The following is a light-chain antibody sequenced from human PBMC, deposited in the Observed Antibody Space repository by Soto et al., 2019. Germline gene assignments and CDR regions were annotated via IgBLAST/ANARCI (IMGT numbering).Light chain of an antibody. CDR3: QSYDSSLSCYV. CDR2: ENN. CDR1: SSNIGAGYE. Sequence: QSVLTQPPSVSEAPGQRVTISCTGSSSNIGAGYEAHWYQQVPGTAPKLLIYENNNRPSGVPDRFSGSKSGTSASLAITGLQAEDEAEYYCQSYDSSLSCYVFGTGTKVPVL. J-gene: IGLJ1*01. V-gene: IGLV1-40*01.